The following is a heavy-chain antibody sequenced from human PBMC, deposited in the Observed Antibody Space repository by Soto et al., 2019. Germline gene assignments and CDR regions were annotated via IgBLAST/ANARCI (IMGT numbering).Heavy chain of an antibody. Sequence: GGSLRLSCAASGFTFSSYNMNWVRQAPGKGLECVSSISSSSSYIYYADSVKGRFTISRDNAKNSLYLQMNSLRAEDTAVYYCARSAGDYYGMDVWGQGTTVTVSS. D-gene: IGHD3-10*01. CDR3: ARSAGDYYGMDV. CDR2: ISSSSSYI. V-gene: IGHV3-21*01. CDR1: GFTFSSYN. J-gene: IGHJ6*02.